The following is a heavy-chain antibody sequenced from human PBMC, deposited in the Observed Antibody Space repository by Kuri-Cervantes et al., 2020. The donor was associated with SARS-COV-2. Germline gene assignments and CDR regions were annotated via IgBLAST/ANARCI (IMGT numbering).Heavy chain of an antibody. D-gene: IGHD6-6*01. CDR3: ARESSIAAREWFYYYYGMDV. Sequence: GGSLRLSCAASGFTFSSYAMHWVRQAPGKGLEWVAVISYDGSNKYYADSVKGRFTISRDNSKNTLYLQMNSLRAEDTAVYYCARESSIAAREWFYYYYGMDVWGQGTTVTVSS. V-gene: IGHV3-30*04. J-gene: IGHJ6*02. CDR1: GFTFSSYA. CDR2: ISYDGSNK.